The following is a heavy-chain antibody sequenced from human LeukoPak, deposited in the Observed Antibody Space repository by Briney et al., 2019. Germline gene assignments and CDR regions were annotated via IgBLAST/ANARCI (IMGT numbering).Heavy chain of an antibody. J-gene: IGHJ6*03. Sequence: SSETLSLTCTVSGGSISSGSYYWSWIRQPAGKGLEWIGRIYTSGSTNYNPSLKSRVTISVDTSKNQFSLKLSSVTAADTAVYYCARDRYYYGSGSYSLYYYMDVWGKGTTVTISS. V-gene: IGHV4-61*02. CDR3: ARDRYYYGSGSYSLYYYMDV. CDR2: IYTSGST. D-gene: IGHD3-10*01. CDR1: GGSISSGSYY.